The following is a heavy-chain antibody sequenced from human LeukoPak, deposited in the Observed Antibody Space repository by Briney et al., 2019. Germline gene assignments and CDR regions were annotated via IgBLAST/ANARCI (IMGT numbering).Heavy chain of an antibody. CDR2: ISGYNGNT. D-gene: IGHD3-10*01. CDR1: GYTFTKYD. CDR3: ARDYASGSWYSGY. V-gene: IGHV1-18*01. Sequence: GASVKVSCKASGYTFTKYDFSWVRQAPGQGLEWMGWISGYNGNTNYAQKLQGRVTMTMDTSTSTAYMELRSLRSDDTAVYYCARDYASGSWYSGYWGQGTLVTVSS. J-gene: IGHJ4*02.